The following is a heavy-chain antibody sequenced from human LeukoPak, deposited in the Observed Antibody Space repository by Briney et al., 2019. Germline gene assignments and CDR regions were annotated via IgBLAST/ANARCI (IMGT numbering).Heavy chain of an antibody. D-gene: IGHD6-13*01. CDR1: GGSISTYY. Sequence: SETLSLTCSVSGGSISTYYWSWIRQPPGKGLEWIGYIYYSGSTSYNPSLKSRVTISVDTSKNQFSLDLSSVTAADTAVYYCARHGIVDSSRKYYFDYWGQGTLVTVSS. J-gene: IGHJ4*02. CDR3: ARHGIVDSSRKYYFDY. V-gene: IGHV4-59*08. CDR2: IYYSGST.